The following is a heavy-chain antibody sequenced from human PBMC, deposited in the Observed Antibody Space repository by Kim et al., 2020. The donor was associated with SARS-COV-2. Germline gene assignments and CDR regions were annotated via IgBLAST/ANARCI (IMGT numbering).Heavy chain of an antibody. V-gene: IGHV4-39*01. CDR1: GGSISSSSYY. Sequence: SETLSLTCTVSGGSISSSSYYWGWIRQPPGKGLEWIGSIYYSGSTYYNPSLKSRVTISVDMSKNQFSLKLSSVTAADTAVYYCARAYGDYPYYFDYWGQGTLVTVSS. CDR3: ARAYGDYPYYFDY. J-gene: IGHJ4*02. D-gene: IGHD4-17*01. CDR2: IYYSGST.